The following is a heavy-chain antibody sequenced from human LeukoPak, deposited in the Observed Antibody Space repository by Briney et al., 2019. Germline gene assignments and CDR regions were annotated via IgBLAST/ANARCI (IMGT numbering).Heavy chain of an antibody. D-gene: IGHD4-17*01. J-gene: IGHJ4*02. CDR2: IYYGGST. CDR3: ARMSDDYGENFDY. V-gene: IGHV4-30-4*08. CDR1: GGSISSGDYY. Sequence: SQTLSLTCTVSGGSISSGDYYWSWIRQPPGKGLEWIGYIYYGGSTYYNPSLKSRVTISVDTSKNQFSLKLSSVTAADTAVYYCARMSDDYGENFDYWGQGTLVTVSS.